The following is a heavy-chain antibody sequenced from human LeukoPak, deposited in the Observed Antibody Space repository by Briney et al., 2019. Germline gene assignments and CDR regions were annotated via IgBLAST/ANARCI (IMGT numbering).Heavy chain of an antibody. V-gene: IGHV3-30*18. Sequence: GGSLRLSCAASGFTFSTYGMHWVRQAPGKGLEWLAVISYDGTNKYYADSVKGRFTISRDNSKNTLYLQMNSLRAEDTAVYYCAKDLGATVDLSPFDYWGQGTLVTVSS. CDR3: AKDLGATVDLSPFDY. D-gene: IGHD5-12*01. CDR1: GFTFSTYG. J-gene: IGHJ4*02. CDR2: ISYDGTNK.